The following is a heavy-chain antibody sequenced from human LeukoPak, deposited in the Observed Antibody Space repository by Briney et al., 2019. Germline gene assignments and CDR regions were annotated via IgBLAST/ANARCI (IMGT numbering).Heavy chain of an antibody. CDR2: ISPSSSYT. CDR1: GFTFSDYY. D-gene: IGHD2-21*02. J-gene: IGHJ4*02. CDR3: AKFSPLTASHYFDF. Sequence: GGSLRLSCAASGFTFSDYYMSWIRQAPGKGLEWVSYISPSSSYTDYADSVKGRFTISRDNAKNSLYLQMNSLRAEDTAVYSCAKFSPLTASHYFDFWGQGTLVTVSS. V-gene: IGHV3-11*03.